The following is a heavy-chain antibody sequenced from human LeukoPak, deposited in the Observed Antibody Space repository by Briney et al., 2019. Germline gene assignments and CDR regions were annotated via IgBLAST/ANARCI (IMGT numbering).Heavy chain of an antibody. J-gene: IGHJ5*02. D-gene: IGHD2-2*01. Sequence: ASVKVSCKVSGYTLNELSMHWVRQSPGKGLEWMGSFHPEDGETIYAQKFQGRVSMTEDTSTDTAYIELSSLKSEDTAVYYCAADRFCTSTTCFGNWFDPWGQGTRVTVSS. V-gene: IGHV1-24*01. CDR1: GYTLNELS. CDR3: AADRFCTSTTCFGNWFDP. CDR2: FHPEDGET.